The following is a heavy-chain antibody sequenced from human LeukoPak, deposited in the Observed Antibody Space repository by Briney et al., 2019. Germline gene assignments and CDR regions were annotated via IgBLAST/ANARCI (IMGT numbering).Heavy chain of an antibody. Sequence: AASLQTPSYSAGYGFTSCWSYCVRQIRRKGLEWMGMIYPGDSDTRYSPSFQGQVTISAAKSISTAYLQWSSLKAADTAMYYCARRQGCSNSNCPPDYWGQGTLVTVPP. CDR2: IYPGDSDT. J-gene: IGHJ4*02. CDR1: GYGFTSCW. D-gene: IGHD2/OR15-2a*01. CDR3: ARRQGCSNSNCPPDY. V-gene: IGHV5-51*01.